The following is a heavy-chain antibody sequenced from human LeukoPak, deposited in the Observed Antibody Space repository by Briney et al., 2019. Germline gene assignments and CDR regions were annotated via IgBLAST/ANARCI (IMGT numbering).Heavy chain of an antibody. CDR3: ARAGGYYYYYYYMDV. Sequence: SVKVSCKASGGTFSSYAISWVRQAPGQGLEWMGGIIPIFGTANYAQKFQGRVTITADKSTSTAYMELSSLRSEDTAVYYCARAGGYYYYYYYMDVWGKGTTVTVSS. CDR1: GGTFSSYA. V-gene: IGHV1-69*06. CDR2: IIPIFGTA. D-gene: IGHD3-16*01. J-gene: IGHJ6*03.